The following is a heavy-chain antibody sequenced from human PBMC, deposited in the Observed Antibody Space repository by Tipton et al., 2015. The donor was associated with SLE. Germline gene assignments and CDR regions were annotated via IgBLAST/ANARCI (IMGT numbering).Heavy chain of an antibody. V-gene: IGHV3-48*03. J-gene: IGHJ4*02. CDR2: ISSSDGTI. D-gene: IGHD6-19*01. Sequence: SLRLSCAASGFTFSSYEMNWVRQAPGKGLEWVSYISSSDGTIYYADSVKGRFTVSRDNAKNSLYLQMNSLRAEDTAVYYCASSGWPGNYWGQGTLVTVSS. CDR1: GFTFSSYE. CDR3: ASSGWPGNY.